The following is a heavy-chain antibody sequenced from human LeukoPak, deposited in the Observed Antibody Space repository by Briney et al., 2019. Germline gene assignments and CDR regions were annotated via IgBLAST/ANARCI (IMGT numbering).Heavy chain of an antibody. CDR2: IKSKTDGGTR. V-gene: IGHV3-15*01. D-gene: IGHD4/OR15-4a*01. J-gene: IGHJ3*02. CDR3: TTFDYAAFLI. CDR1: GFTSSNAW. Sequence: GGSLRLSCAVSGFTSSNAWMSWVRQAPGKGLELVGRIKSKTDGGTRDYAAPVKGRFTISRDDSKNTLYLQMNSLKTEDTAVYYCTTFDYAAFLIWGQGTMVTVSS.